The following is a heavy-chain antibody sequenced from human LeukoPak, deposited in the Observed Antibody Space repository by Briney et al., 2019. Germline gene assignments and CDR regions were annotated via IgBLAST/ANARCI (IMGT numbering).Heavy chain of an antibody. Sequence: GGSLRLPCAASGFTFSTYWMNWVRQAPGKGLGWVANIKQDGSEKYYVDSVKGRFTLSRDSAKNSLYLQMNSLRAEDTAVYYCARAEWSNWYFDLWGRGTLVTVSS. CDR1: GFTFSTYW. V-gene: IGHV3-7*03. CDR2: IKQDGSEK. CDR3: ARAEWSNWYFDL. J-gene: IGHJ2*01. D-gene: IGHD3-3*01.